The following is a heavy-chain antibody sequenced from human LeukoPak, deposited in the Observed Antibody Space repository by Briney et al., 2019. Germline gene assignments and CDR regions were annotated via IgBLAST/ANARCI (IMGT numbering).Heavy chain of an antibody. Sequence: GSLRLSCAASGFTSSSYAMSWVRQAPGKGLEWVSAISGSGGSTYYADSVKGRFTISRDNSKNTLYLQMNSLRAEDTAVYYCAKELSYYDSSGYYSHWGQGTLVTVSS. V-gene: IGHV3-23*01. CDR1: GFTSSSYA. D-gene: IGHD3-22*01. J-gene: IGHJ4*02. CDR3: AKELSYYDSSGYYSH. CDR2: ISGSGGST.